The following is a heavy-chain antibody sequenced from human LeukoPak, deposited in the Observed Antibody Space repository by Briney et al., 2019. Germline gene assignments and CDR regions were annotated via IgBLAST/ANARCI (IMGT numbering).Heavy chain of an antibody. J-gene: IGHJ6*02. CDR3: ARCLYYYDSSGYPYYYGMDV. Sequence: GGSLRLSCAASGFTFSSYSMNWVRQAPGKGLEWVSSISSSSSYIYYADSVKGRFTISRDNAKNSLNLQMNSLRAEDTAVYYCARCLYYYDSSGYPYYYGMDVWGQGTTVTVSS. V-gene: IGHV3-21*01. CDR1: GFTFSSYS. D-gene: IGHD3-22*01. CDR2: ISSSSSYI.